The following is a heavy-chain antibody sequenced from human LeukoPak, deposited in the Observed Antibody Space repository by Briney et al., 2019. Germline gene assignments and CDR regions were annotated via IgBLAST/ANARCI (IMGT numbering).Heavy chain of an antibody. D-gene: IGHD3-10*01. CDR3: ARDSYDVLLWFGELYNWFDP. Sequence: SETLSLTCAVSGGSISSSNWWSWVRQPPGKGLEWIGEMYPSGSTNYNPSLKSRVTISIDKSKNQFSLKLTSVTAADTAVYYCARDSYDVLLWFGELYNWFDPWGQGTLVTVSS. CDR1: GGSISSSNW. CDR2: MYPSGST. J-gene: IGHJ5*02. V-gene: IGHV4-4*02.